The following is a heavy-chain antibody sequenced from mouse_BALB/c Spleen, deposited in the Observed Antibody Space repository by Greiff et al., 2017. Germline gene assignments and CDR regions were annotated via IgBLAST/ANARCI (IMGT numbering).Heavy chain of an antibody. J-gene: IGHJ3*01. V-gene: IGHV14-3*02. CDR2: IDPANGNT. CDR3: ARGNSAWFAY. D-gene: IGHD2-1*01. Sequence: DVHLVESGAELVKPGASVKLSCTASGFNIKDTYMHWVKQRPEQGLEWIGRIDPANGNTKYDPKFPGKATITADTSSNTAYLQLSSLTSEDTAVYYCARGNSAWFAYWGQGTLVTVSA. CDR1: GFNIKDTY.